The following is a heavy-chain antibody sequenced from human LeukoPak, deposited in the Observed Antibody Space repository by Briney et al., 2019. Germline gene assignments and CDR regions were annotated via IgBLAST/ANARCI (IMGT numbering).Heavy chain of an antibody. V-gene: IGHV3-23*01. CDR1: GFTFTSYS. Sequence: GGSLRLSCAASGFTFTSYSMNWVRQAPGKGLEWVSTISGGGGSTYYADSVKGRFTISRDNAKNSLYLQMNSLRAEDTALYYCAKDMGRFGELLYLFDYWGQGTLVTVSS. J-gene: IGHJ4*02. CDR2: ISGGGGST. CDR3: AKDMGRFGELLYLFDY. D-gene: IGHD3-10*01.